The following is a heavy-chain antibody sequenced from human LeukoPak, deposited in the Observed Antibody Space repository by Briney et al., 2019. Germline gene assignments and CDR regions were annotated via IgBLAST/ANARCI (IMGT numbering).Heavy chain of an antibody. D-gene: IGHD1-26*01. CDR2: ISYDGSNK. V-gene: IGHV3-30*18. Sequence: PGGSLRLSCAASGFTFSSYGMHWVRQAPGKGLEWVAVISYDGSNKYYADSVKGRFTTSRDNSKNTLYLQMNSLRAEDTAVYYCAKEGECELAAWYFDLWGRGTLVTVSS. CDR3: AKEGECELAAWYFDL. J-gene: IGHJ2*01. CDR1: GFTFSSYG.